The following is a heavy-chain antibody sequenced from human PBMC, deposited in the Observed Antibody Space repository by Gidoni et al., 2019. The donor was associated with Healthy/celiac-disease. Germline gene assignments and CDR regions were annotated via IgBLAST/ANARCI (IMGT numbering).Heavy chain of an antibody. Sequence: EVQLVESGGGLVQPGGSLRLSCAASGFTFSSYEMNWVRQAPGKGLELVSYIRSSGSTIYYADSVKGRFTISRDNAKNSLYLQMNSLRAEDTAVYYCARDPNLWFGVSPSRGFDYWGQGTLVTVSS. J-gene: IGHJ4*02. CDR3: ARDPNLWFGVSPSRGFDY. D-gene: IGHD3-10*01. CDR1: GFTFSSYE. V-gene: IGHV3-48*03. CDR2: IRSSGSTI.